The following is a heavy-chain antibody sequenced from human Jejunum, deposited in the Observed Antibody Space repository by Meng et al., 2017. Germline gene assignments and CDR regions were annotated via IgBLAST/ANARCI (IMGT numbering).Heavy chain of an antibody. Sequence: EGWRGESGGGGVQPGGSLRLSCAASGFIVSNTYMSWVRRAPGKGLEWVAVIFSDAGTNSADSVKGRFTISRDNFRNTLYLQMNSLRVEDTAVYYCVSGDSVWGQGILVTVSS. V-gene: IGHV3-66*01. CDR2: IFSDAGT. D-gene: IGHD1-26*01. J-gene: IGHJ4*02. CDR1: GFIVSNTY. CDR3: VSGDSV.